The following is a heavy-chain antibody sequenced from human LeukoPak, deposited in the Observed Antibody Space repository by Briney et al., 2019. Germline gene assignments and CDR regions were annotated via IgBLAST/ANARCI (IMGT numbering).Heavy chain of an antibody. CDR2: IDWDDDK. V-gene: IGHV2-70*11. D-gene: IGHD3-3*01. Sequence: QTLSLTCTVSGGSISSGDYYRRWIRQPPGKALEWLARIDWDDDKYYSTSLKTRLTISKDTSKNQVVLTMTNMDPVDTATYYCARSRNLYYDFWSGFMNLDYWGQGTLVTVSS. CDR1: GGSISSGDYY. CDR3: ARSRNLYYDFWSGFMNLDY. J-gene: IGHJ4*02.